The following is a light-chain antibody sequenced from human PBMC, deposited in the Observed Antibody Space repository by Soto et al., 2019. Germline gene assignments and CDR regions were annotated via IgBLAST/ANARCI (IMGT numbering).Light chain of an antibody. V-gene: IGLV2-14*03. Sequence: QSVLTQPASVSGSPGQSITISCTGTSSDVGGYKYVSWYQQYPAKAPKLMIYDVSNRPSGVSNRFSGSKSGNTASLTISGPQADDEADYYCSSYTSSSTLVFGTGTKVTVL. CDR1: SSDVGGYKY. CDR2: DVS. J-gene: IGLJ1*01. CDR3: SSYTSSSTLV.